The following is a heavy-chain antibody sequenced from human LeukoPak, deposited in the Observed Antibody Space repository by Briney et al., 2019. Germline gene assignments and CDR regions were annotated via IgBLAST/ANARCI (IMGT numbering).Heavy chain of an antibody. V-gene: IGHV3-48*01. CDR3: ARLGPASSGWPESFDY. D-gene: IGHD6-19*01. J-gene: IGHJ4*02. CDR2: ISGSSGII. CDR1: GFTFNTYT. Sequence: PGGSLRLSCAASGFTFNTYTMNWVRQAPGKGLEWVSYISGSSGIIDYADSVRGRFTISRDNAKNSLDLQVNSLRVEDTAVYYCARLGPASSGWPESFDYWGQGTLVTVSS.